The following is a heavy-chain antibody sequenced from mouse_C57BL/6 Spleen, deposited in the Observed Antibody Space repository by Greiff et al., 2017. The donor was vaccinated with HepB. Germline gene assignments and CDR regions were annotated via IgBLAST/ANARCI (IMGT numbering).Heavy chain of an antibody. CDR1: GYTFTDYY. J-gene: IGHJ3*01. Sequence: VQLQQSGAELVKPGASVKISCKASGYTFTDYYINWVKQRPGQGLEWIGKIGPGSGSTYYNEKFKGKATLTADKSSSTAYMQLSSLTSEDSAVYFCAREDYYGSREGTWFAYWGQGTLVTVSA. V-gene: IGHV1-77*01. CDR2: IGPGSGST. CDR3: AREDYYGSREGTWFAY. D-gene: IGHD1-1*01.